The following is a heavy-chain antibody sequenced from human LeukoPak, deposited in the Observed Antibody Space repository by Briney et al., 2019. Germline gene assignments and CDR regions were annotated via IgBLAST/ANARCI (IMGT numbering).Heavy chain of an antibody. D-gene: IGHD3-22*01. J-gene: IGHJ4*02. CDR1: GYTFTSYG. CDR2: ISAYNGNT. CDR3: ARETSDYDSSGYFPY. V-gene: IGHV1-18*01. Sequence: GASVKVSCKASGYTFTSYGISWVRQAPGQGLEWMGWISAYNGNTNYAQKLQGRVTMTTDTSTSTVYMELSSLRSEDTAVYYCARETSDYDSSGYFPYWGQGTLVTVSS.